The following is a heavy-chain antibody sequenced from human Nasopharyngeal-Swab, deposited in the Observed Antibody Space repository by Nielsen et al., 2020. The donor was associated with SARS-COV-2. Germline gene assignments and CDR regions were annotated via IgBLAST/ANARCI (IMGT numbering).Heavy chain of an antibody. J-gene: IGHJ6*02. Sequence: ACQAPGKGLEWVSVIYSGGSTYYADSVKGRFTISRDNSKNTLYLQMNSLRAEDTAVYYCAREPVVVPAAPSYGMDVWGQGTTVTVSS. V-gene: IGHV3-53*01. CDR2: IYSGGST. D-gene: IGHD2-2*01. CDR3: AREPVVVPAAPSYGMDV.